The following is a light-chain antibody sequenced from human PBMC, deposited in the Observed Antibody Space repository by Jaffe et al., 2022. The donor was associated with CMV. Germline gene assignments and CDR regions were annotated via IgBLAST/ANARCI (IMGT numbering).Light chain of an antibody. V-gene: IGLV1-44*01. CDR2: SDN. CDR1: SSNIETNK. J-gene: IGLJ2*01. Sequence: QSVLTQPPSASGTPGQRVTISCSGSSSNIETNKVNWYLQLPGTAPKLLIYSDNRRPSGVSDRVSGSKSGTSASLAISGLQSEDEADYYCAAWDDSLNSVIFGGGTKLTVL. CDR3: AAWDDSLNSVI.